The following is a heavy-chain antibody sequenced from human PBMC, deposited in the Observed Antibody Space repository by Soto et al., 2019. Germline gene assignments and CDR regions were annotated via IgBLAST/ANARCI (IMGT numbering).Heavy chain of an antibody. Sequence: QVQLVQSGAEVKKPGASVKVSCKASGYTFTTYYIHWVRQAPGQGLEWMGIINPSASNTRYAQKFQGXVTMTRDTSTSTVYMELSSLRSEDTAVYYCARAQSGFDFDYWGQGTLVTVSS. J-gene: IGHJ4*02. D-gene: IGHD3-3*01. CDR3: ARAQSGFDFDY. CDR2: INPSASNT. V-gene: IGHV1-46*01. CDR1: GYTFTTYY.